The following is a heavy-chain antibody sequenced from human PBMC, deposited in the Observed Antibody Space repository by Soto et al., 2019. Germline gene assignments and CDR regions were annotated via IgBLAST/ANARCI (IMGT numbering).Heavy chain of an antibody. CDR3: ARGPISLGDD. V-gene: IGHV1-69*02. J-gene: IGHJ1*01. CDR1: GGTFRSFH. Sequence: QVQLVQSGAEVRKPGSSVKFSCKASGGTFRSFHITWVRQAPGQGLEWMGRIIPILVIANYAHRFQGRVTITADKYTNTAYVELNSMRSDDTARYYCARGPISLGDDCGQGTLITVSS. CDR2: IIPILVIA.